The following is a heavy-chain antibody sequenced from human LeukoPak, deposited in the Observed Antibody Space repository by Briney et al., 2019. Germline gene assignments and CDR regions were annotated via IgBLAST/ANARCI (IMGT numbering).Heavy chain of an antibody. J-gene: IGHJ4*02. Sequence: HPGRSLRLSCAASGFTFSSYGMHWVRQAPGKGLEWVAVISYDGSNKYYADSVKGRFTISRDNSKNTLYLQMNSLRAEDTAVYYCAKLTPTTAEGYFDYWGQGTLVTVSS. CDR1: GFTFSSYG. V-gene: IGHV3-30*18. CDR2: ISYDGSNK. D-gene: IGHD4-17*01. CDR3: AKLTPTTAEGYFDY.